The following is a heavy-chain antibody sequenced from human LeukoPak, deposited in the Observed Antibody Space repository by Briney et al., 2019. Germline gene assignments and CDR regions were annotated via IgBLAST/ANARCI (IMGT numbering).Heavy chain of an antibody. CDR1: GGPVSSSSYY. D-gene: IGHD6-13*01. CDR3: ARRYSSPSRWFDP. V-gene: IGHV4-39*07. CDR2: IYYSGST. J-gene: IGHJ5*02. Sequence: PSETLSLTCIVSGGPVSSSSYYWGWIRQPPGKGLEWIGSIYYSGSTYYNPSLKSRVTISIDTSTNQFSLRVTSVTAADTAVYYCARRYSSPSRWFDPWGQGTLVTVSS.